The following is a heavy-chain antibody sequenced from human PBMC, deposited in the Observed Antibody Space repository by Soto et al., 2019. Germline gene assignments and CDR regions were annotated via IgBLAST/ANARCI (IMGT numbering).Heavy chain of an antibody. V-gene: IGHV5-51*01. CDR1: GYSFTSYW. Sequence: VQLVQSGAEVKKPGESLKISCKGSGYSFTSYWIGWVRQMPGKGLEWMGIIYPGDSDTRYSPSFQGQVTISADKSISTAYLQWTSLNASDTPKYYCAGNADPGGLRYFGWLPDYFDYWGQGTLVTVSS. D-gene: IGHD3-9*01. CDR2: IYPGDSDT. J-gene: IGHJ4*02. CDR3: AGNADPGGLRYFGWLPDYFDY.